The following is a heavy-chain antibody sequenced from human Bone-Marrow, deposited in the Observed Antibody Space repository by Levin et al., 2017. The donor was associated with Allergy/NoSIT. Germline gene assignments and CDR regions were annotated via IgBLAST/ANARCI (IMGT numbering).Heavy chain of an antibody. Sequence: SCAASGFTFNDYPMHWVRQAPQRGMEWVSLISWDASTTYYADSVRGRFTISRDNSKNALYLQMNSLTTEDTALYYCAKDRSPRIAVTVTIEYWGQGTLVTVSS. CDR1: GFTFNDYP. CDR3: AKDRSPRIAVTVTIEY. J-gene: IGHJ4*02. CDR2: ISWDASTT. D-gene: IGHD6-19*01. V-gene: IGHV3-43*01.